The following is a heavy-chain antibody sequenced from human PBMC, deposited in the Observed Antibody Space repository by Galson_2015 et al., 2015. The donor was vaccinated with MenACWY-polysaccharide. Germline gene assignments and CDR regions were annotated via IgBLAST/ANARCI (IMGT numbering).Heavy chain of an antibody. Sequence: SLRLSCAASGFTFGHYAMSWVRQAPGKGLEWVSTISAGTMTYCAASVKGRFATSRDTSKNTLFLQMNSLRAEDTAVYYCELERFQLLYPYNGLDVWGQGTTVTVSS. CDR3: ELERFQLLYPYNGLDV. V-gene: IGHV3-23*01. CDR2: ISAGTMT. J-gene: IGHJ6*02. D-gene: IGHD2-2*02. CDR1: GFTFGHYA.